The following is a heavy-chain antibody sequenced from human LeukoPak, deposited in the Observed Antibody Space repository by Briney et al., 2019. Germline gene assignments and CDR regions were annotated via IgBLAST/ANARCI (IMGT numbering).Heavy chain of an antibody. V-gene: IGHV4-59*11. D-gene: IGHD3-3*01. CDR3: ARYIRSSVFYMDV. CDR1: GGSISSHY. Sequence: PSETLSLTCTVSGGSISSHYWSWIRQPPGKGLEWIGYIYYSGSTNYNPSLKSRVPISADTSKDQISLNLSSVTAADTAVYYCARYIRSSVFYMDVWGKGTTVTVSS. CDR2: IYYSGST. J-gene: IGHJ6*03.